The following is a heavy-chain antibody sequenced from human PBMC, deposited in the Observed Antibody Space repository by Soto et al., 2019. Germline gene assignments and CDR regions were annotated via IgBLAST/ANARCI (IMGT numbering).Heavy chain of an antibody. V-gene: IGHV3-33*01. CDR3: GRDPYGGARYYWDL. CDR1: GFTFSNYG. CDR2: KWLFASGGNE. D-gene: IGHD1-26*01. Sequence: VGSLRLSCATSGFTFSNYGIHWVRQAPGKGLEWVAVKWLFASGGNEYYAYSVKCRFAISRDDSKQTAYLEMNSLITENKAVYYWGRDPYGGARYYWDLWGEGTQVPVS. J-gene: IGHJ4*02.